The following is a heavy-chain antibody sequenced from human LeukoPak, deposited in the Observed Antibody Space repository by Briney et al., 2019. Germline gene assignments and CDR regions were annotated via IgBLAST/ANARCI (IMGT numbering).Heavy chain of an antibody. CDR3: ARVSHGYSYVLPFDY. J-gene: IGHJ4*02. CDR2: MNPNSGNT. V-gene: IGHV1-8*01. D-gene: IGHD5-18*01. CDR1: GYTFTSYD. Sequence: ASVKVSCKASGYTFTSYDINWVRQATGQGLEWMGWMNPNSGNTGYAQKIQGRVTMTRNTSISTAYMELSSLRSEDTAVYYCARVSHGYSYVLPFDYWGQGTLVTVSS.